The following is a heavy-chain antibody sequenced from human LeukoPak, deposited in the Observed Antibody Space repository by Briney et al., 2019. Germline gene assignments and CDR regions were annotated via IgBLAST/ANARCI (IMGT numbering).Heavy chain of an antibody. D-gene: IGHD6-19*01. V-gene: IGHV3-30*04. CDR3: ARDIYSSGWFETPLDY. Sequence: PGRSLRLSCAASGFTFSSYAMHWVRQAPGKGLEWVAVISYDGSNKYYADSVKGRFTISRDNSKNTLYLRMNSLRAEDTAVYYCARDIYSSGWFETPLDYWGQGTLVTVSS. CDR2: ISYDGSNK. CDR1: GFTFSSYA. J-gene: IGHJ4*02.